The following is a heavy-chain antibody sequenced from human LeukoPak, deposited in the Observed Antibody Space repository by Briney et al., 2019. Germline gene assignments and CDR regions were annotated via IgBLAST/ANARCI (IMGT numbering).Heavy chain of an antibody. V-gene: IGHV3-66*01. CDR1: GFSVTSNH. CDR2: IYTGGTT. J-gene: IGHJ4*02. CDR3: ARDSSSYYFDY. Sequence: GGSLRLSCAASGFSVTSNHMNWVRQAPGKGLDWVSIIYTGGTTHYADSLKDRFTIFRDDCINQLYLQTNSLRAEDTAVYYCARDSSSYYFDYWGQGTPVTVSS. D-gene: IGHD6-6*01.